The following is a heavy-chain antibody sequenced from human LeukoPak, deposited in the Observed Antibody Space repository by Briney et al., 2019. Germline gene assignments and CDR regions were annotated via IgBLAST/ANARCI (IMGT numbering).Heavy chain of an antibody. V-gene: IGHV1-46*01. CDR2: INPSDGST. CDR1: GYTFTRYY. Sequence: GASVKVSCKASGYTFTRYYIHWVRQAPGQGLEWMGIINPSDGSTRYAQRLQGRVTMTTDTSTSTAYMELRSLRSDDTAVYYCARERINYYGSGSPYYYYYGMDVWGQGTTVTVSS. J-gene: IGHJ6*02. D-gene: IGHD3-10*01. CDR3: ARERINYYGSGSPYYYYYGMDV.